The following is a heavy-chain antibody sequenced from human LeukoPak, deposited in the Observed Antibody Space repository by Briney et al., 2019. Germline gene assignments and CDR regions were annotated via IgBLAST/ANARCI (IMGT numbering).Heavy chain of an antibody. J-gene: IGHJ5*02. CDR2: INPSGGST. V-gene: IGHV1-46*01. Sequence: GASVKVSCKASGYTFTSYYMHWVRQAPGQGLEWMGIINPSGGSTSYAQKFQGRVTMTRDMSMSTVYMELSSLRSEDTAVYYCAREGYCSSTSCYSNTPGNWFDPWGQGTLVTVSS. CDR1: GYTFTSYY. CDR3: AREGYCSSTSCYSNTPGNWFDP. D-gene: IGHD2-2*02.